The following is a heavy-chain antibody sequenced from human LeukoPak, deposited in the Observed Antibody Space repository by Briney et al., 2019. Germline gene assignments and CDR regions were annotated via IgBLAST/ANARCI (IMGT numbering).Heavy chain of an antibody. CDR2: INPSGGST. CDR3: AVPAQTKHSSSLNY. CDR1: GCTFTSYY. V-gene: IGHV1-46*01. Sequence: ASVKVSCKASGCTFTSYYMHWVRQAPGQGLEWMGIINPSGGSTSYAQKFQGRVTMTRDVSTSTVYMELSSLRSEDTAVYYCAVPAQTKHSSSLNYWGQGTLVTVSS. J-gene: IGHJ4*02. D-gene: IGHD6-6*01.